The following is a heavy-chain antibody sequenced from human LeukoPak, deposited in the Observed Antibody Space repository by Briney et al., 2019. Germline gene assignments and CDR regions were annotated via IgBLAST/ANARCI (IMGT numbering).Heavy chain of an antibody. Sequence: SETLSLTCAVYGGSFSGYYWSWIRQPPGKGLEWIGEINHSGSTNYNPSLKSRVTISLDTSKNQFSLKLRSVTAADTAVYYCARGNYWFDPWGQGTLVTVSS. CDR3: ARGNYWFDP. CDR2: INHSGST. CDR1: GGSFSGYY. J-gene: IGHJ5*02. D-gene: IGHD1-1*01. V-gene: IGHV4-34*01.